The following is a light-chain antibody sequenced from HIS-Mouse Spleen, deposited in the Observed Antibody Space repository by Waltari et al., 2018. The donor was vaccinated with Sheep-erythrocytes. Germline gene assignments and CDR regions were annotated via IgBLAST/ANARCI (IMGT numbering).Light chain of an antibody. V-gene: IGLV3-19*01. J-gene: IGLJ3*02. CDR2: GKN. Sequence: SSELTQDPAVSVALGQTVRITCQGDSLRSYYASWYQQKPGQAPVLVIYGKNNRPSGIPEGFSGSSSGTMATLTISGAQVEDDADYYCYSTDSSGNHWVFGGGTKLTVL. CDR1: SLRSYY. CDR3: YSTDSSGNHWV.